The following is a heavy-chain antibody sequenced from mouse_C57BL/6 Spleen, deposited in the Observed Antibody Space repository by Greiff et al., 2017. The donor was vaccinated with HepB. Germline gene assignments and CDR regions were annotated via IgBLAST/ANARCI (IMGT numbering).Heavy chain of an antibody. J-gene: IGHJ2*01. V-gene: IGHV5-9-1*02. CDR1: GFTFSSYA. D-gene: IGHD2-4*01. Sequence: EVNVVESGEGLVKPGGSLKLSCAASGFTFSSYAMSWVRQTPEKRLEWVAYISSGGDYIYYADTVKGRFTISRDNARNTLYLQMSSLKSEDTAMYYCTRGYYDYDDGYYFDYWSQGTTLTVSS. CDR3: TRGYYDYDDGYYFDY. CDR2: ISSGGDYI.